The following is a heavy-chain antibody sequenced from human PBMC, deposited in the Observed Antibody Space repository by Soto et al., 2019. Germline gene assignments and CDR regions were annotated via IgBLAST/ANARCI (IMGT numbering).Heavy chain of an antibody. V-gene: IGHV1-2*02. CDR3: ARDARGTRGFDEIDI. Sequence: ASVKVSCKASGYIFTGYHIHWVRQAPGRGLEWMGWINPNSGDTEYAQNFQGRVTMTRDTSFNLVYMEMSGLMSDDTAVYYCARDARGTRGFDEIDIWGQGTTVTVSS. J-gene: IGHJ6*02. CDR1: GYIFTGYH. CDR2: INPNSGDT. D-gene: IGHD3-9*01.